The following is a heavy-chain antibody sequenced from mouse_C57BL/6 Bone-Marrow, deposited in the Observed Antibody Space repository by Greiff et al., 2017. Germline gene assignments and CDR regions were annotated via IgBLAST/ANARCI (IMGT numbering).Heavy chain of an antibody. CDR3: TTRGYYYGSSYAGFAY. CDR2: IDPENGDT. V-gene: IGHV14-4*01. J-gene: IGHJ3*01. D-gene: IGHD1-1*01. Sequence: VQLHQPGAELVRPGASVKLSCTASGFNIKDDYMHWVKQRPEQGLEWIGWIDPENGDTEYASKFQGKATITADTSSNTAYLQLSSLTSEDTAVYYCTTRGYYYGSSYAGFAYWGQGTLVTVSA. CDR1: GFNIKDDY.